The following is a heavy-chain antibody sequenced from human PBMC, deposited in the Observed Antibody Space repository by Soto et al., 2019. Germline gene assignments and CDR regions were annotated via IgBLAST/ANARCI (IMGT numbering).Heavy chain of an antibody. CDR2: ISAYNGNT. Sequence: GASVKVSCKASGYTFTSYGISWVRQAPGQGLEWMGWISAYNGNTNYAQKLQGRVTMTTDTSTSTAYMELRSLRSDDTAVYYCARQGLDYDFWSGYHNWFDPWGQGTLVTVSS. CDR3: ARQGLDYDFWSGYHNWFDP. CDR1: GYTFTSYG. V-gene: IGHV1-18*01. D-gene: IGHD3-3*01. J-gene: IGHJ5*02.